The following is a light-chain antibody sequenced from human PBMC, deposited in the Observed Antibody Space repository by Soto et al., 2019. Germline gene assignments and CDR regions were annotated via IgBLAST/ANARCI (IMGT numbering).Light chain of an antibody. V-gene: IGKV1-27*01. CDR3: QKYNSGGPLT. Sequence: DIQMTQSPSSLSASIGDRVTLTCRATEDINNYLAWFQQKPGKVPKLLIYAASTLHSGVPSRCSGSGSGTEFNLTISSLQPVDVATYYCQKYNSGGPLTFGGGTKVEIK. CDR1: EDINNY. J-gene: IGKJ4*01. CDR2: AAS.